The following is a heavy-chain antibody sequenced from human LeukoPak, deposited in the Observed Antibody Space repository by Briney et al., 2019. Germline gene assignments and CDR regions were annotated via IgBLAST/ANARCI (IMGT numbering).Heavy chain of an antibody. CDR3: ARLGVTDY. V-gene: IGHV1-46*01. CDR1: GYTFTSYY. Sequence: ASVKVSCKASGYTFTSYYMHWVRQAPGQGLEWMEIINPSGGNTSYAQKFQGRVTMTRDTSTSTIYMELSSLRSDDTAVYYCARLGVTDYWGQGTLVTVSS. D-gene: IGHD2-21*02. J-gene: IGHJ4*02. CDR2: INPSGGNT.